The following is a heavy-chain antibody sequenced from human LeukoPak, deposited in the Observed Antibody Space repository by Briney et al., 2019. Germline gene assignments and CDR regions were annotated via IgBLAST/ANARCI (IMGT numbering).Heavy chain of an antibody. J-gene: IGHJ4*02. V-gene: IGHV3-66*01. Sequence: GGSLRLSCAASGFTVSSNYMSWVRQAPGKGLEWVSVIYSGGSTYYADSVKGRFTISRDNAKNSMYLQMNSLRAEDTAVYYCARVAVLVWFGELFAFDYWGQGTLVTVSS. D-gene: IGHD3-10*01. CDR2: IYSGGST. CDR1: GFTVSSNY. CDR3: ARVAVLVWFGELFAFDY.